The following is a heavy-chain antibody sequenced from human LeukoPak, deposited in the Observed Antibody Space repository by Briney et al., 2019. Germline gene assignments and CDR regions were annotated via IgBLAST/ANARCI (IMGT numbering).Heavy chain of an antibody. D-gene: IGHD1-1*01. CDR2: ISAYYGNT. CDR1: GYTFTSYG. CDR3: ARDFPGNWSSYYFDY. V-gene: IGHV1-18*04. Sequence: ASVKVSCKASGYTFTSYGISWVRQAPGQGLEWMGWISAYYGNTNFAQKLQGRVTMTTDTSTSTAYMELRSLRSDDTAVYYCARDFPGNWSSYYFDYWGQGTLVTVSS. J-gene: IGHJ4*02.